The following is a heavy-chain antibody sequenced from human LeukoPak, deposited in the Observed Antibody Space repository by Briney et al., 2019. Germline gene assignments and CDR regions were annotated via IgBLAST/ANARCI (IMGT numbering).Heavy chain of an antibody. J-gene: IGHJ4*02. CDR3: ASATYPYSGSYATSALGY. D-gene: IGHD1-26*01. V-gene: IGHV3-20*04. Sequence: PGGSLRLSCAASGFSFSNYGMHWVRQAPDKGLEWVSGINWNGGSTGYVDSVKGRFTISRDKAKNSLYLQMNSLRAEDTALYYCASATYPYSGSYATSALGYWGQGTLVTVSS. CDR1: GFSFSNYG. CDR2: INWNGGST.